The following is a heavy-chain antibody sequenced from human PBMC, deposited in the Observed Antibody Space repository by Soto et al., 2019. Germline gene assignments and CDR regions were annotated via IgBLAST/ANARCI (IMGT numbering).Heavy chain of an antibody. V-gene: IGHV3-33*01. Sequence: PGGSLRLSCAASGFTFSSYGMHWVRQAPGKGLEWVAVIWYDGSNKYYADSVKGRFTISRDNSKNTLYLQMNSLRAEDTAVYYCARADIVVVPAAHYYYYGMDVWGQGTTVTVSS. CDR3: ARADIVVVPAAHYYYYGMDV. J-gene: IGHJ6*02. CDR2: IWYDGSNK. CDR1: GFTFSSYG. D-gene: IGHD2-2*01.